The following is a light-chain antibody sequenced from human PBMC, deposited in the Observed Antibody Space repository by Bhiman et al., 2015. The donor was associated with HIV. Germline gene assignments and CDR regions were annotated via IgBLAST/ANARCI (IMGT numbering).Light chain of an antibody. CDR1: SGSIDSNS. Sequence: NFVLTQPHSVSGSPGKTIIISCTRDSGSIDSNSVQWYQQRPGSSPANLVFADTRRSFGVSDRFSGSIDPSSNSAFLTISALQNEDESDYYCQSYQNNIWVFGGGTKVTVL. V-gene: IGLV6-57*01. CDR3: QSYQNNIWV. J-gene: IGLJ3*02. CDR2: ADT.